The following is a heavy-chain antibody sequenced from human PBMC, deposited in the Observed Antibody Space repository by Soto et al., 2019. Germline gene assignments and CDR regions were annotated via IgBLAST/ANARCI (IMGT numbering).Heavy chain of an antibody. CDR1: GFTFSSYD. CDR2: IGTAGDP. CDR3: AGGGGGGAPKHFDY. Sequence: GGSLRLSCAASGFTFSSYDMHWVRQATGKGLEWVSAIGTAGDPYYPGSVKGRFTISRENAKNSLYLQMNSLRAGDTAVYYGAGGGGGGAPKHFDYWGQGTLVTVSS. J-gene: IGHJ4*02. D-gene: IGHD3-10*01. V-gene: IGHV3-13*05.